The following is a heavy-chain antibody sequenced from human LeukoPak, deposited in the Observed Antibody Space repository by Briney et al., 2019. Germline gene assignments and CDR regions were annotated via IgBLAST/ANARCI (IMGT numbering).Heavy chain of an antibody. CDR1: GGSISNYY. J-gene: IGHJ4*02. CDR2: ISYSGST. V-gene: IGHV4-59*08. D-gene: IGHD3-10*01. Sequence: SETLSLTCTVSGGSISNYYWSWIRQPPGKGLEWIGYISYSGSTNYNPSLESRVTISVDTSKNQFSLKLSSVTAADTAVYYCARLTMVRGVITGNFDYWGQGTLVTVSS. CDR3: ARLTMVRGVITGNFDY.